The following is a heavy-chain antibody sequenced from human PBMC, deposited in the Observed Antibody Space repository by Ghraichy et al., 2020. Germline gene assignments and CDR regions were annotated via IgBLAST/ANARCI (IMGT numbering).Heavy chain of an antibody. CDR2: IYSGGST. V-gene: IGHV3-66*01. CDR1: GFTVSSNY. Sequence: GGSLRLSCAASGFTVSSNYMSWVRQAPGKGLEWVSVIYSGGSTYYADSVKGRFTISRDNSKNTLYLQMNSLRAEDTAVYYCARGVYYDSSGYLNGPLYYMDVWGKGTTVTVSS. J-gene: IGHJ6*03. CDR3: ARGVYYDSSGYLNGPLYYMDV. D-gene: IGHD3-22*01.